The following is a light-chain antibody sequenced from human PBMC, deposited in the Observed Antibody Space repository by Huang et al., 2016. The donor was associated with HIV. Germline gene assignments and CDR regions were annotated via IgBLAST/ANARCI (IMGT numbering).Light chain of an antibody. CDR2: GAS. CDR1: QSVNSD. J-gene: IGKJ4*01. CDR3: QQYNDWPPLT. V-gene: IGKV3-15*01. Sequence: EIEMTQSPAILSVSPGERATLSCRASQSVNSDLAWYLQQPGQAHRLLIYGASTRAIGIPAKFNGTGSGTEFSLSISNLQSDDFGVYYCQQYNDWPPLTFGGGTKVEI.